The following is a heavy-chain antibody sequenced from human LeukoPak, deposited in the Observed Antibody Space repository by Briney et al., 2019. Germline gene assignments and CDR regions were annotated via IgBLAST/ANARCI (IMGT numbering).Heavy chain of an antibody. V-gene: IGHV4-38-2*02. CDR3: AREKTVTIVDY. CDR1: GYSLSSGSY. J-gene: IGHJ4*02. CDR2: IYRSGLT. D-gene: IGHD4-17*01. Sequence: SETLSLTCGVSGYSLSSGSYWGWIRQPPGKGLEWIGSIYRSGLTYYNPSLKSRLTISVDTSKNQFSLKLSSVTAADTAVYYCAREKTVTIVDYWGQGTLVTVSS.